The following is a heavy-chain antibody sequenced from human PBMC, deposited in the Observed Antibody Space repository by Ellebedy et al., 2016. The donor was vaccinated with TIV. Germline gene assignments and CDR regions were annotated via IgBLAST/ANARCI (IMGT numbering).Heavy chain of an antibody. CDR2: ISTENRNT. J-gene: IGHJ4*02. Sequence: AASVKVSCKASGYTFTNYYMNWVRQAPGQGLEWMGWISTENRNTNYAQKFQGRVTLTTETSTNTAYMELTNLRSDDTAVYYCARDQSTAVFDHWGQGTLITVSS. CDR3: ARDQSTAVFDH. D-gene: IGHD1-1*01. CDR1: GYTFTNYY. V-gene: IGHV1-18*04.